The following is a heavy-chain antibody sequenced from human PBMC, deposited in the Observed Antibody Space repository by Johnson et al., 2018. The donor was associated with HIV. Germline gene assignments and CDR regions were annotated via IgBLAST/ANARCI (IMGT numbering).Heavy chain of an antibody. D-gene: IGHD6-13*01. Sequence: QVQLVESGGGVVQPGRSLRLSCAVSDFTFSNYAMHWVRLAPGKGLQWVGVTSYDDSNKYYADSVRGRFTISRDISKNTLYLQMDSLRPDDTALYYCARGRKDLEAADGLDNDGFDMWGQGTLVTVSS. CDR1: DFTFSNYA. V-gene: IGHV3-30*04. CDR2: TSYDDSNK. J-gene: IGHJ3*02. CDR3: ARGRKDLEAADGLDNDGFDM.